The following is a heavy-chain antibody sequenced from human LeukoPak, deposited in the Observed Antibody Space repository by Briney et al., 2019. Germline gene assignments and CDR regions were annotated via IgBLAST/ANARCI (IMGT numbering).Heavy chain of an antibody. CDR2: ISGSGGST. V-gene: IGHV3-23*01. Sequence: PGKSLRLSCAASGFTFSSYAMHWVRQAPGKGLEWVSGISGSGGSTYYANSVKGRFTISRDNSKNTLSLQMNSLRAEDTALYYCAKGRGSDRDGFNFSGFRSAMPFPDYWGQGTLVTVSS. D-gene: IGHD5-24*01. J-gene: IGHJ4*02. CDR3: AKGRGSDRDGFNFSGFRSAMPFPDY. CDR1: GFTFSSYA.